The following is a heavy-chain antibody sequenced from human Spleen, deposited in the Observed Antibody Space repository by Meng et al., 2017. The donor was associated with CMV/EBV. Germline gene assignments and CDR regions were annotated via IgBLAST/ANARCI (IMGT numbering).Heavy chain of an antibody. D-gene: IGHD3-22*01. CDR1: GGSVSSGSYY. J-gene: IGHJ4*02. V-gene: IGHV4-61*01. CDR2: VFYSGSI. Sequence: SGGSVSSGSYYGTWVRLPPGRGLKWIGNVFYSGSINCNPSLKRRVTISVDTSKNQFSLKLRSVTAADTAVYYCARYFDSSDYYLDYCGQGTLVTVSS. CDR3: ARYFDSSDYYLDY.